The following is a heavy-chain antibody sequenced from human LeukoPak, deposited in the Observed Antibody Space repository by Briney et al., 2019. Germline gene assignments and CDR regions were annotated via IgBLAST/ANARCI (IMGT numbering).Heavy chain of an antibody. Sequence: GASVKVSCKASGYTFTGYYLHWVRQAPGQGLEWMGGINPNSCGTNYAQKFQGRVTLTSDTSISTAYMQLNRLRSDDTAVYYCATFAGEHQAPFNYWGQGTLVTVSS. CDR1: GYTFTGYY. J-gene: IGHJ4*02. V-gene: IGHV1-2*02. D-gene: IGHD1-26*01. CDR2: INPNSCGT. CDR3: ATFAGEHQAPFNY.